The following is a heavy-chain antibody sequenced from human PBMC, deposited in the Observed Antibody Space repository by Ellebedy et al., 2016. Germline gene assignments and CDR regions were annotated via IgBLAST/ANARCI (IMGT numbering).Heavy chain of an antibody. V-gene: IGHV3-11*04. CDR2: ISRSGTTT. J-gene: IGHJ4*02. Sequence: GGSLRLSCAASEFTFSDYYMTWIRQAPGKGLEWISYISRSGTTTYYADSVKGRFTITRDNAKNSLYLQINSLRAEDTAMYYCASATGEVNYFDYWGQGTLVTVSS. CDR3: ASATGEVNYFDY. CDR1: EFTFSDYY. D-gene: IGHD3-16*01.